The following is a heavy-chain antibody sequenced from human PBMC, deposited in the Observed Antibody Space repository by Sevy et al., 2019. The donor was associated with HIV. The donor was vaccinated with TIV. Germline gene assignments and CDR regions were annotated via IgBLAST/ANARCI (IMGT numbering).Heavy chain of an antibody. Sequence: GGSLRLSCVASGFTFSDPWMSWVRQAPGKGLEWVGRIKSKIDGGTRDYAAPVKGRFSNSGDDSKNTLYLRMNSLKTEVSGVYYCATLASLSFAMMVVAGGGMDVWGQGTTVTVSS. CDR2: IKSKIDGGTR. D-gene: IGHD3-22*01. J-gene: IGHJ6*02. CDR1: GFTFSDPW. CDR3: ATLASLSFAMMVVAGGGMDV. V-gene: IGHV3-15*01.